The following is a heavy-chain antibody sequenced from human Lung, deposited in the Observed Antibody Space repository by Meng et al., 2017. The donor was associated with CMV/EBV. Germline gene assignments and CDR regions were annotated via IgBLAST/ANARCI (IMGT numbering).Heavy chain of an antibody. CDR1: GFTFSSYE. CDR3: ARDGGLVVVPAAIRFDYYYYGMDV. CDR2: ISSSGSTI. V-gene: IGHV3-48*03. D-gene: IGHD2-2*02. J-gene: IGHJ6*02. Sequence: SCAASGFTFSSYEMNWVRQAPGKVLEWVSYISSSGSTIYYADSVKGRFTISRDNAKNSLYLQMNSLRAEDTAVYYCARDGGLVVVPAAIRFDYYYYGMDVWXQGTXVTVSS.